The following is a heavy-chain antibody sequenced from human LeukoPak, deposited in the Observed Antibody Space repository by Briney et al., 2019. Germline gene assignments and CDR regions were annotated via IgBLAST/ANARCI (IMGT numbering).Heavy chain of an antibody. J-gene: IGHJ6*02. CDR1: GFTVSSNY. V-gene: IGHV3-53*04. CDR3: ERDDYCDYPYGMDV. Sequence: GGSLRLSFAASGFTVSSNYMSWVRPAPGKGLAWVSVIYSGGSTYYADYVKGRFTISRNNSKNTLYLQMNSLRSEDTAVYYCERDDYCDYPYGMDVWGQGTTVTVSS. CDR2: IYSGGST. D-gene: IGHD4-17*01.